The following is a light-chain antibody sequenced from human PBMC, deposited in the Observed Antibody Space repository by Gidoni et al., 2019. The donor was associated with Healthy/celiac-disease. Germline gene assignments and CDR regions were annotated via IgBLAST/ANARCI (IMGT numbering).Light chain of an antibody. CDR2: SNN. CDR3: AAWDDSLIWV. CDR1: SSNIGSNT. J-gene: IGLJ3*02. Sequence: QSVLTQPPSASGTPGQRVTISCSGSSSNIGSNTVNWYQQLPGTAPKLLLSSNNQRPSGVPDRFSGSKSGTSASLAISGLQSEDEADYYCAAWDDSLIWVFGGGTKLTVL. V-gene: IGLV1-44*01.